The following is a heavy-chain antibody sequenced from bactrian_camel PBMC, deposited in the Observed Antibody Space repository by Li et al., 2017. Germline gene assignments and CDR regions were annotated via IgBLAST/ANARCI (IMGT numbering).Heavy chain of an antibody. CDR1: GFTFYDSP. J-gene: IGHJ4*01. CDR2: ISRDGTT. CDR3: AAQLGYGARTRLNLPGFSGYFDN. V-gene: IGHV3S63*01. Sequence: QLVESGGGSVQAGGSLTLSCTPSGFTFYDSPMGWYRQNSGDECHLISRISRDGTTYYADSVKGRFTLSQDNATKNTIYLQMNGLKPEDAAMYYCAAQLGYGARTRLNLPGFSGYFDNWGRGTQVTVS. D-gene: IGHD3*01.